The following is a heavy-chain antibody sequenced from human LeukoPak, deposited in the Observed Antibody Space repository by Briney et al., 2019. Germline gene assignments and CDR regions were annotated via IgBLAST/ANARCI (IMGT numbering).Heavy chain of an antibody. CDR3: ARDPTYYLRYGYFDF. D-gene: IGHD1-26*01. Sequence: GGSLRLSCAASGFIFSNSAMNWVRQAPGKGLEWISSINTGSSHIYYADSVKGRFTISRDNAKNSVYLQMNSLRAEDTAVYYCARDPTYYLRYGYFDFWGQGILVTVSS. CDR1: GFIFSNSA. V-gene: IGHV3-21*01. J-gene: IGHJ4*02. CDR2: INTGSSHI.